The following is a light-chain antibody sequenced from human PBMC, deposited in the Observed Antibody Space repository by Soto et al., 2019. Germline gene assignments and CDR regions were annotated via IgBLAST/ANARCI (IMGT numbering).Light chain of an antibody. CDR1: QTGSSN. CDR2: GAS. J-gene: IGKJ4*01. CDR3: QPYNNRPLT. V-gene: IGKV3-15*01. Sequence: EIVMTQSPATLSVSPGERATLSCRASQTGSSNLAWYQQKPGQAPRLLIYGASTRATGIPARFSGSGSGTEFTLIISSLQSEDFAVYYCQPYNNRPLTFGGGTKVEIK.